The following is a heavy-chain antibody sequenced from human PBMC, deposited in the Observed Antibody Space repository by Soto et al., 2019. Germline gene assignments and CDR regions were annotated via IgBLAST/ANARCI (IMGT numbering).Heavy chain of an antibody. CDR2: IYHSGST. J-gene: IGHJ6*02. V-gene: IGHV4-31*03. CDR1: GGSISSGGYY. Sequence: QVQLQESGPGLVKPSQTLSLTCTVSGGSISSGGYYWSWIRQHPGKGLEWIGYIYHSGSTYYNPSLERRVTLLSDTSKSQLSLKLSSVTAADTAVYYCARGGRRSPGIDVWGQGTTVTVSS. CDR3: ARGGRRSPGIDV.